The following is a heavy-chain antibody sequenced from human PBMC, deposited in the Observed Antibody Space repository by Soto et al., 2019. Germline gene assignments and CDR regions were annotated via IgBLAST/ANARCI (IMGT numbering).Heavy chain of an antibody. CDR1: DFAFSNYG. J-gene: IGHJ4*02. V-gene: IGHV3-33*01. CDR2: LRYEGKNK. CDR3: VRGGSCRGGSCYPNLDFYGDYEGFDY. Sequence: QVQLVESGGGVVQPGGSLRLSFVASDFAFSNYGMHWVRQAPGKGLEWVALLRYEGKNKYYGDSVKGRFTVSRDNSKQTLYLQMNSLRADDTGVYYCVRGGSCRGGSCYPNLDFYGDYEGFDYWGQGTLVTVSS. D-gene: IGHD2-15*01.